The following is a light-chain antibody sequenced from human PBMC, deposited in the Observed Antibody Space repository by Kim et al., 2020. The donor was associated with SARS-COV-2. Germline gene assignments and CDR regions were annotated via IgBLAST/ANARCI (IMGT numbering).Light chain of an antibody. V-gene: IGKV3-20*01. CDR1: QALNKNS. Sequence: LSLGEGATLACRTNQALNKNSIVWYQQKPGQAPRLLIYGESRATGIPDRFSGSGYGTDFTLTISRLEPEDAAMYYCQQYGRSPPYTFGQGTKLEI. CDR3: QQYGRSPPYT. J-gene: IGKJ2*01. CDR2: GES.